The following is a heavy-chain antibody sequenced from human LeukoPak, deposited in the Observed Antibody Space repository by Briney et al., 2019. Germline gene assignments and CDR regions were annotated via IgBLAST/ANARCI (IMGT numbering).Heavy chain of an antibody. V-gene: IGHV6-1*01. J-gene: IGHJ6*02. D-gene: IGHD2-2*01. Sequence: SQTLSLTCVIPGDSVSSNSAAWTWIRHSPSRGLEWLGRTYYRSRWYYDYAESVKSRITINPDTSKNQFSQQLGSVSPEDTAVCYCARVVDSHGTLFYFGIDVGGQETTVTVSS. CDR1: GDSVSSNSAA. CDR2: TYYRSRWYY. CDR3: ARVVDSHGTLFYFGIDV.